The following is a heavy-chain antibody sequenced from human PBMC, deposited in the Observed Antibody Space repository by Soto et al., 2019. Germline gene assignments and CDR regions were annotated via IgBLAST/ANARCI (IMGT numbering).Heavy chain of an antibody. Sequence: EVQLVESGGGLVQPGGSLRLSCTASGFKFSDYSMNWVRQAPGKGLEWASYIGTSTSTVYYEYSVEGRFSISRDNAKNSLYLQMNSLSDDDTAVYYCAVDAAYSFDYWGQGILVTVSP. D-gene: IGHD2-15*01. CDR1: GFKFSDYS. J-gene: IGHJ4*02. CDR3: AVDAAYSFDY. V-gene: IGHV3-48*02. CDR2: IGTSTSTV.